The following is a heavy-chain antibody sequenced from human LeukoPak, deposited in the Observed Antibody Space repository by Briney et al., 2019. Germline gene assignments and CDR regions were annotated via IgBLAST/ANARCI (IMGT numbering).Heavy chain of an antibody. J-gene: IGHJ4*02. CDR1: GFSFSIYN. D-gene: IGHD1-1*01. CDR2: ITGSSSSI. V-gene: IGHV3-21*01. Sequence: GGSLRLSCAASGFSFSIYNMNWVRQAPGKGLEWVSSITGSSSSIYYADSVKSRFTISRDNTKKSLYLQMDSLRAEDTAVYYCAQQFDYWGQGTLVTVSS. CDR3: AQQFDY.